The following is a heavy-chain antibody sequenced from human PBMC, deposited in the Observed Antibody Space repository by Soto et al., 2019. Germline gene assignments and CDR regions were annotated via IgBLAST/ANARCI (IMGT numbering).Heavy chain of an antibody. D-gene: IGHD1-26*01. V-gene: IGHV3-23*01. CDR1: GFTFSSNA. CDR2: ISGSGTGK. J-gene: IGHJ4*02. CDR3: AKDRSPGASTWNVY. Sequence: DVQLLESGGGLVQPGGSLRLSCAASGFTFSSNAMNWVRQAPGKGLEWVSTISGSGTGKYYADSVKGRFTISRDNSRYTLFLQMNNLRAEDAAVYYCAKDRSPGASTWNVYWGQGTLLTVSS.